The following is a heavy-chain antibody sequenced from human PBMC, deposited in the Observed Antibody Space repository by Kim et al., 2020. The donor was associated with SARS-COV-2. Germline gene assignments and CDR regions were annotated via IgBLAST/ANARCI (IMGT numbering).Heavy chain of an antibody. Sequence: SVKGRFTISRDKSKNTLYLQMNSLRAEDTAVYYCARVGDTVGATTGFDYWGQGTLVTVSS. J-gene: IGHJ4*02. CDR3: ARVGDTVGATTGFDY. D-gene: IGHD1-26*01. V-gene: IGHV3-30*07.